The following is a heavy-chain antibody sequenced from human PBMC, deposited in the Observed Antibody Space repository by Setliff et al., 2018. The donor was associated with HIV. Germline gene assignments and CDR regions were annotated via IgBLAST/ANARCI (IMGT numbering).Heavy chain of an antibody. D-gene: IGHD3-22*01. CDR3: ARAITPQYYGSSGYYLA. Sequence: PSETLSLTWGVSSYSISSGYYWAWIRQPPGKGLEWIGSIYQSGTTFYNPSFQSRVTISVDTSKNQFSLKLTSVTAADTAVYYCARAITPQYYGSSGYYLACVQGSLVTVSS. CDR1: SYSISSGYY. CDR2: IYQSGTT. V-gene: IGHV4-38-2*01. J-gene: IGHJ5*02.